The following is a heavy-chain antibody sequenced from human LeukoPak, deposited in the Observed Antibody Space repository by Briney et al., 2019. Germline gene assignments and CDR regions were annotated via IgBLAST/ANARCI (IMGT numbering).Heavy chain of an antibody. V-gene: IGHV3-73*01. Sequence: PPGGSLRLSRAASGFSFSGSAIHWVRQASGKGLEWVGRIRSKVNSYATAYAASVRGRFTISRDDSKNTAYLQMNSLKTEDTAVYYCTGYDFGDYASAYWGQGTLVTVSS. CDR2: IRSKVNSYAT. CDR1: GFSFSGSA. D-gene: IGHD4-17*01. J-gene: IGHJ4*02. CDR3: TGYDFGDYASAY.